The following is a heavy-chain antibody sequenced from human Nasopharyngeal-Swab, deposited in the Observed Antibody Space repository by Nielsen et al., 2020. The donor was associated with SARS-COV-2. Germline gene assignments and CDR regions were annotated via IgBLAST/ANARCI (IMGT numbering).Heavy chain of an antibody. Sequence: GGSLRLSCAASGFTFSSYWMSWVRQAPGKGLEWVANIKQDGSEKYYVDSVKGRFTISRDNAKNSLYLQMNSLRAEDTAVYYCAQTSIGMATIRGALPYWGQGTLVTVSS. V-gene: IGHV3-7*05. CDR2: IKQDGSEK. D-gene: IGHD5-24*01. CDR1: GFTFSSYW. J-gene: IGHJ4*02. CDR3: AQTSIGMATIRGALPY.